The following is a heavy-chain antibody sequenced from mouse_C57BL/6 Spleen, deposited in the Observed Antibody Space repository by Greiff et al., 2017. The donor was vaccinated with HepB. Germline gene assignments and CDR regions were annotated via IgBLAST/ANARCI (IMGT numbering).Heavy chain of an antibody. CDR3: VGIYFDY. V-gene: IGHV1-54*01. CDR1: GYAFTNYL. J-gene: IGHJ2*01. CDR2: INPGSGGT. Sequence: QVQLQQSGAELVRPGTSVKVSCKASGYAFTNYLIEWVTQRPGQGLEWIGVINPGSGGTNYNEKFKGKATLTADKSSSTAYMQLSSLTSEDSAVYFCVGIYFDYWGQGTTLTVSS.